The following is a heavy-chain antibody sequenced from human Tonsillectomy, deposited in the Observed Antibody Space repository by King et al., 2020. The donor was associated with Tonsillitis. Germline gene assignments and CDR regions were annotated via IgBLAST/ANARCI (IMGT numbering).Heavy chain of an antibody. CDR3: SRVSYSNSGNYYFDY. CDR1: GFTFGDYA. V-gene: IGHV3-49*04. CDR2: IRRKVYGGTT. D-gene: IGHD6-6*01. Sequence: VQLVESGGGLVQPGRSLRLSCRASGFTFGDYAMSWVRQAPGKGLEWVGFIRRKVYGGTTEYAASVKGRFTISRDDSKSIAYLQMNSLKTEDTAVYYCSRVSYSNSGNYYFDYWGQGTLVTVSS. J-gene: IGHJ4*02.